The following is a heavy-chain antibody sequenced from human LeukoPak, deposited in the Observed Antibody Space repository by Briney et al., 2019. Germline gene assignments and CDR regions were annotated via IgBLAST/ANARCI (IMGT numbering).Heavy chain of an antibody. V-gene: IGHV3-30*18. J-gene: IGHJ4*02. CDR3: AKDRGYSHGFDY. CDR2: ISYDGRNK. D-gene: IGHD5-18*01. Sequence: GGSLRLSCAASGFTFSSYGMHWVRQAPGKGLEWVAGISYDGRNKEYVDSVKGRFTISRGNSKNTLYLQMNSLRAEDTAVYNCAKDRGYSHGFDYWGQGTLVTVSS. CDR1: GFTFSSYG.